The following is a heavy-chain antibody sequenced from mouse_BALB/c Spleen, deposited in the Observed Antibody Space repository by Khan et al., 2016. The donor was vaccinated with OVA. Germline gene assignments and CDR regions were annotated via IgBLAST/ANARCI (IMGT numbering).Heavy chain of an antibody. CDR1: GYSITSNYA. D-gene: IGHD1-1*01. CDR3: ARGKYYGYAMDY. CDR2: ISYSDST. J-gene: IGHJ4*01. Sequence: EVQLQESGPGLVKPSQSLSLTCTVTGYSITSNYAWNWIRQFPGNKLEWMGYISYSDSTSSNPSLKSRFTITRDTSTNQFFLQLNSVTPEDTATYYCARGKYYGYAMDYWGQGTSVTVSS. V-gene: IGHV3-2*02.